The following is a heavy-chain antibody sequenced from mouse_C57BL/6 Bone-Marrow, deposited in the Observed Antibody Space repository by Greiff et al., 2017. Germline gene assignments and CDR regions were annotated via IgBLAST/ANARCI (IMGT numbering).Heavy chain of an antibody. D-gene: IGHD2-1*01. CDR1: GYTFTSYW. V-gene: IGHV1-64*01. CDR2: IHPNSGST. CDR3: ARTGIYYGNFWFAY. Sequence: QVQLQQPGAELVKPGASVKLSCKASGYTFTSYWMHWVKQRPGQGLEWIGMIHPNSGSTNYNEKFKSKATLTVDKSSSTAYMQLSSLTSKDSAVYYCARTGIYYGNFWFAYWGQGTLVTVSA. J-gene: IGHJ3*01.